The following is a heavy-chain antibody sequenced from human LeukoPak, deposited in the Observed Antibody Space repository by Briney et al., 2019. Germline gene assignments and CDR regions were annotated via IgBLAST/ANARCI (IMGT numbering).Heavy chain of an antibody. CDR1: GFTFSSYS. D-gene: IGHD2-2*01. CDR3: VSGFQLLGLDY. CDR2: ISSSSSYI. Sequence: GGSLRLSCAASGFTFSSYSMNWVRQAPGKGLEWVSSISSSSSYIYYADSVKGRLTISRDNAKNSLYLQMNSLRAEDTAVYYCVSGFQLLGLDYWGQGTLVTVSS. V-gene: IGHV3-21*01. J-gene: IGHJ4*02.